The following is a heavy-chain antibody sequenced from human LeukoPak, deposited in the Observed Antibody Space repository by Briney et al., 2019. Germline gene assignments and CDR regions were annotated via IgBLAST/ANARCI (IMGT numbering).Heavy chain of an antibody. Sequence: SETLSLTCTVSGGSISSSSYYWGWIRQPPGKGLEWIGEIYHSGSTNYNPSLKSRVTISVDKSKNQFSLKLSSVTAADTAVYYCAREAAGNFDYWGQGTLVTVSS. D-gene: IGHD6-13*01. CDR1: GGSISSSSYY. CDR3: AREAAGNFDY. J-gene: IGHJ4*02. CDR2: IYHSGST. V-gene: IGHV4-39*07.